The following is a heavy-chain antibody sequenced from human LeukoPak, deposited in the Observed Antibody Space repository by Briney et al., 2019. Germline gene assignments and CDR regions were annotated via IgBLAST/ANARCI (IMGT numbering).Heavy chain of an antibody. D-gene: IGHD2-15*01. Sequence: ASVKVSCKASGGTFSNYAISWVRQAPGQGLEWMGRIIPILGIANYAQNFQDRVTITVDKSTSTVYMELSSLTYGDTAMYYCARALRGGDYSADYWGQGTLVTVSS. J-gene: IGHJ4*02. CDR1: GGTFSNYA. CDR2: IIPILGIA. V-gene: IGHV1-69*04. CDR3: ARALRGGDYSADY.